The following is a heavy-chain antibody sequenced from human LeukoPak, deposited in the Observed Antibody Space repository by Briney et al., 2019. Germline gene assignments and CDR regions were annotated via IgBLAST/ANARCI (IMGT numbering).Heavy chain of an antibody. D-gene: IGHD6-13*01. CDR2: ISYDGNNK. CDR3: ARDPMAAAADRALCDP. CDR1: GFSFSGYA. V-gene: IGHV3-30-3*01. J-gene: IGHJ5*02. Sequence: PGRSLRLSCAASGFSFSGYAFVWVRQAPGKGLEWVAVISYDGNNKDYADSVEGRFIISRDNSKNTLYLQMNSLRPEDTAVYYCARDPMAAAADRALCDPWGQGTLVTVSS.